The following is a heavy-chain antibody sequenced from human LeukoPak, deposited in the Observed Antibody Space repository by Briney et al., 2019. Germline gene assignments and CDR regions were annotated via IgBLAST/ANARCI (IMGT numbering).Heavy chain of an antibody. CDR3: ARGLVLATDDAFDI. CDR1: AGSIRSYF. D-gene: IGHD5-12*01. J-gene: IGHJ3*02. Sequence: SESLSLTCTVSAGSIRSYFWSWLRQPPGKGLEWIGYIWDTEITDYYPSLRSRVTISLDTSNSHCSLKLRSVTAADTALYFCARGLVLATDDAFDIWGQGTLVTVSS. V-gene: IGHV4-59*01. CDR2: IWDTEIT.